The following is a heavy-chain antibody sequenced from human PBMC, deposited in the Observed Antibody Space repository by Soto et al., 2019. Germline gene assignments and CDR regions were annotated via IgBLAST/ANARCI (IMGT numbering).Heavy chain of an antibody. CDR2: ISGSGGST. D-gene: IGHD3-22*01. CDR1: GFTFSSYA. V-gene: IGHV3-23*01. Sequence: GGSLRLSCAASGFTFSSYAMSWVRQAPGKGLEWVSAISGSGGSTYYADSVKGRFTISRDNSKNTRYLQMNSLRAEDTAVYYCASARPRYYSDSSGYYDYWGQGTLVTVSS. CDR3: ASARPRYYSDSSGYYDY. J-gene: IGHJ4*02.